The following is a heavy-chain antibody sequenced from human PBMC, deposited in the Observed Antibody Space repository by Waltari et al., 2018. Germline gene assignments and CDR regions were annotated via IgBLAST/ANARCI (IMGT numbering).Heavy chain of an antibody. D-gene: IGHD2-21*01. J-gene: IGHJ5*02. CDR1: NGSISNQY. CDR2: IYYSGST. CDR3: ARGGGPYEFWRGYSLWFDT. V-gene: IGHV4-59*11. Sequence: QLHLQESGPGLVKPWETLSLTCSVSNGSISNQYWSWIRQTPGQGLQWMGYIYYSGSTSDNPSLRSRLTISVARLKNQFSLNWTSGTAADTGVDYRARGGGPYEFWRGYSLWFDTWGQGTLVTVSS.